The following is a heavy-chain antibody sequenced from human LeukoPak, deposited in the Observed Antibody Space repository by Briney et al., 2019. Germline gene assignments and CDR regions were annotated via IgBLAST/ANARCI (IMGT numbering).Heavy chain of an antibody. V-gene: IGHV3-7*01. J-gene: IGHJ3*02. CDR1: GFTFNSYW. Sequence: GGSLRLSCAASGFTFNSYWMSWVRQAPGKGLEWVANIKQDGGQKFYVDSVKGRFTISRDNAKNSLYLQMNSLRAEDTAVYYCAKESDAFDIWGQGTMVTVSS. CDR2: IKQDGGQK. CDR3: AKESDAFDI.